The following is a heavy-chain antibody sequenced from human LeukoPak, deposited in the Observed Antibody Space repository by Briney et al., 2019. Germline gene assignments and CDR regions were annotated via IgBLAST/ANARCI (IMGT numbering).Heavy chain of an antibody. CDR2: INSDGSST. J-gene: IGHJ4*02. V-gene: IGHV3-74*01. Sequence: GGSLRLSCAASGFTFSSYWMHWVRHAPGKGLVWVSCINSDGSSTSYADSVKGRFTISRDNAKNTLYLQMNSLRAEDTAVYYCARAAPGNGEPFDYWGQGTLVTVSS. D-gene: IGHD1-1*01. CDR3: ARAAPGNGEPFDY. CDR1: GFTFSSYW.